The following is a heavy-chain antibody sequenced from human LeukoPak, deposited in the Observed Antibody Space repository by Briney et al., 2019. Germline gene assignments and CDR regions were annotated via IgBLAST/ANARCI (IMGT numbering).Heavy chain of an antibody. D-gene: IGHD2-15*01. CDR2: IYYSGST. V-gene: IGHV4-39*07. CDR3: ARIVVVAATPEPWFDP. CDR1: GGSFSSSSYY. Sequence: SETLSLTCTVSGGSFSSSSYYWGWIRQPPGKGLEWIGSIYYSGSTYYNPSLKSRVTISVDTSKNQFSLKLSSVTAADTAVYYCARIVVVAATPEPWFDPWGQGTLVTVSS. J-gene: IGHJ5*02.